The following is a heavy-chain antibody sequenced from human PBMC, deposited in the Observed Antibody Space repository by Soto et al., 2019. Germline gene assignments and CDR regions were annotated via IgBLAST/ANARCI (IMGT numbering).Heavy chain of an antibody. CDR1: GFRFDDFA. CDR2: IGWDIGSR. D-gene: IGHD1-1*01. V-gene: IGHV3-9*01. CDR3: VKGQVRGDTGWGRQLDY. Sequence: EVQLVESGGGLVQPGRSLRLSCVGSGFRFDDFAMHWVRRTPEKGLEWVSGIGWDIGSRGYAYSVQGRFTISRDNTKNSLCWEMNSLRVEDTGLCYGVKGQVRGDTGWGRQLDYWVQGIVVTVSS. J-gene: IGHJ4*02.